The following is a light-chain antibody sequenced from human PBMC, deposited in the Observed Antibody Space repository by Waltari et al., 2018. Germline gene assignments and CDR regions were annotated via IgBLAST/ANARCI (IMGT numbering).Light chain of an antibody. CDR2: DAS. Sequence: EIVLTQSPATLSLSPGESASPSCRANQILSSYLAWYQQKHGQTPRLLIYDASKRATGVPARFSGSGSERDFTLTISSLEPEDFAVYYCQQRSSWPPRYTFGQGTKLEIK. CDR3: QQRSSWPPRYT. J-gene: IGKJ2*01. CDR1: QILSSY. V-gene: IGKV3-11*02.